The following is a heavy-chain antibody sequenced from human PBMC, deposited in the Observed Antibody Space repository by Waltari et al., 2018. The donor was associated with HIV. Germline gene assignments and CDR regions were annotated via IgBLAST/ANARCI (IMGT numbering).Heavy chain of an antibody. D-gene: IGHD3-3*01. Sequence: QVQLQESGPGLVKPSETLSLTCSVSGGSFISYHWTWIRQPPGKGLEWIGYIYYTGRTNCNPSLKRRVTRSVDTSKNQFSLRLRSVTAADTAVYYCARGLFGVGSNWFDPWGQGILVTVSS. J-gene: IGHJ5*02. CDR3: ARGLFGVGSNWFDP. CDR1: GGSFISYH. CDR2: IYYTGRT. V-gene: IGHV4-59*01.